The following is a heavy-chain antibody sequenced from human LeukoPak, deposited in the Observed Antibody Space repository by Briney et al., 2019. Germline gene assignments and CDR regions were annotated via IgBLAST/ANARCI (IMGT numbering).Heavy chain of an antibody. CDR3: ARLGDLDY. Sequence: KPSETLSLTCTVSGGSISSSTYYWGWIRQPPGKGLEWIGSIYYTGTTYYNPSLKSRVTISVDTSKNQFPLKLSSVTAADTAVYYCARLGDLDYWGQGTLVTVSS. D-gene: IGHD3-10*01. J-gene: IGHJ4*02. CDR1: GGSISSSTYY. CDR2: IYYTGTT. V-gene: IGHV4-39*01.